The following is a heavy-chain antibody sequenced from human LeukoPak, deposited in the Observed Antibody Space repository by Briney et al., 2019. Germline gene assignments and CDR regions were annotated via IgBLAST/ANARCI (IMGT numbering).Heavy chain of an antibody. V-gene: IGHV3-48*01. D-gene: IGHD1-26*01. J-gene: IGHJ4*02. CDR2: ISSSSSTI. Sequence: GGSLRLSCAASGFTFSSYSMNWVRQAPGKGLEWVSYISSSSSTIYYADSVKGRFTISRDNAKNSLYLQMNSLRAEDTAVYYCARVRGRDEPDYWGQGTLVTVSS. CDR3: ARVRGRDEPDY. CDR1: GFTFSSYS.